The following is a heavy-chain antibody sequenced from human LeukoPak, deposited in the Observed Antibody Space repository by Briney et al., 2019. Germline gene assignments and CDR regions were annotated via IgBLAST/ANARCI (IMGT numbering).Heavy chain of an antibody. J-gene: IGHJ6*02. CDR1: GYTLTSYD. V-gene: IGHV1-8*01. CDR3: ARGTGYFATYYYYYYYYGMDV. Sequence: ASVKVSCKASGYTLTSYDINWVRQATGQGLEWMGWMNPNSGNTGYAQKFQGRVTMTRNTSISTAYMELSSLRSEDTAVYYCARGTGYFATYYYYYYYYGMDVWGQGTTVTVSS. D-gene: IGHD3-9*01. CDR2: MNPNSGNT.